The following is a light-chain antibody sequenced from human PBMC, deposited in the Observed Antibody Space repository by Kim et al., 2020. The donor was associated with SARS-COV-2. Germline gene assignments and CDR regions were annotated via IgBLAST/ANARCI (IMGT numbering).Light chain of an antibody. Sequence: GQSITISCTGTSSDGGGYNDDSWYQQHPGKAPNLMIYDVSNRPSGVSNRFSGSKSGNTASLTISGLQAEDEADYYCSSYTSSSTQVFGGGTQLTVL. J-gene: IGLJ3*02. V-gene: IGLV2-14*03. CDR3: SSYTSSSTQV. CDR1: SSDGGGYND. CDR2: DVS.